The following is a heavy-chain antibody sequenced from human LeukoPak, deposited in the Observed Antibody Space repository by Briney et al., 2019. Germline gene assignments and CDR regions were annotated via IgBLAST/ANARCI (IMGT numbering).Heavy chain of an antibody. CDR3: VKDIYYDSSGYYEY. D-gene: IGHD3-22*01. CDR2: ISSNGGGT. CDR1: GFTFSSYA. Sequence: PGGSLRLSCSASGFTFSSYAMHWVRQAPGKGLEYVSAISSNGGGTHYADSVKGRFTTCRDNSKNTLYLQMSSLRADDTAVYYCVKDIYYDSSGYYEYWGQGTLVTVSS. V-gene: IGHV3-64D*09. J-gene: IGHJ4*02.